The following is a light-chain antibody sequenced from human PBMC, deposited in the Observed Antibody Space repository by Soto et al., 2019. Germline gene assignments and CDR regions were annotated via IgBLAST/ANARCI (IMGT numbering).Light chain of an antibody. Sequence: QSVLTQPASVSGSPGQSITISCTGPSSDVGGYNYVAWYQQHPGKAPKLMIYEVSNRPSGVSNRFSGSKSGNTASLTISGLQAEDEAEYYCSPYTSSSTSVVLGGGTQLTVL. V-gene: IGLV2-14*01. CDR1: SSDVGGYNY. CDR3: SPYTSSSTSVV. J-gene: IGLJ2*01. CDR2: EVS.